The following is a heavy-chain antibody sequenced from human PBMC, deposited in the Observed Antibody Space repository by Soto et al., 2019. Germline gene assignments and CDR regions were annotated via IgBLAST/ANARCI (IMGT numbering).Heavy chain of an antibody. Sequence: GGSLRLSCAASGFTVSSNYMSWVRQAPGKGLEWVSVIYSGGSTYYADSVKGRFTISRDNSKNTLYLQMNSLRAEDTAVYYCARAEPGKAYYYGMDVWGQGTTVTVSS. CDR2: IYSGGST. CDR1: GFTVSSNY. J-gene: IGHJ6*02. D-gene: IGHD1-26*01. CDR3: ARAEPGKAYYYGMDV. V-gene: IGHV3-53*01.